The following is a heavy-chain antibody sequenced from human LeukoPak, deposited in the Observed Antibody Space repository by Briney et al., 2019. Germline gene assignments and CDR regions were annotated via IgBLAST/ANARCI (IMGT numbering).Heavy chain of an antibody. CDR3: AKDIGPGFVAAAGEGTYYYYYGMDV. V-gene: IGHV3-23*01. D-gene: IGHD6-13*01. CDR2: ISGSGGST. Sequence: GGSLRLSCAASGFTFSSYAMSWVRQAPGKGLEWVSAISGSGGSTYYADSVKGRFTISRDNAKNSLYLQMNSLRAEDTALYYCAKDIGPGFVAAAGEGTYYYYYGMDVWGQGTTVTVSS. J-gene: IGHJ6*02. CDR1: GFTFSSYA.